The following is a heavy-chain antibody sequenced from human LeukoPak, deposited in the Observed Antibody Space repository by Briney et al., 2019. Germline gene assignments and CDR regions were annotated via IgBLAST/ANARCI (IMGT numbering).Heavy chain of an antibody. Sequence: GGSLRLSCAVSGFSFSSYNMHWVRQAPGKGLEWVSFISSSSSYIYYTDSVKGRFTISRDNAQNSLFLQMNSLRAEDTAVYYCARDRVPYSSGPTSFGYWGQGILVTVSS. D-gene: IGHD6-19*01. CDR1: GFSFSSYN. CDR2: ISSSSSYI. V-gene: IGHV3-21*01. J-gene: IGHJ4*02. CDR3: ARDRVPYSSGPTSFGY.